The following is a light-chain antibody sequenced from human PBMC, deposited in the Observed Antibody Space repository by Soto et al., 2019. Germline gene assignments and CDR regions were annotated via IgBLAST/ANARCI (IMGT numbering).Light chain of an antibody. V-gene: IGLV8-61*01. CDR3: VLYMGSGISV. CDR2: STN. CDR1: SGSVSTSSY. J-gene: IGLJ3*02. Sequence: QAVVTQEPSFSVSPGGTVTLTCGLGSGSVSTSSYPSWYQQTPGQAPRTLIYSTNIRSSGVPDRFSGSILGNKAALTITGAQADDESDYYCVLYMGSGISVFGGGTQLTVL.